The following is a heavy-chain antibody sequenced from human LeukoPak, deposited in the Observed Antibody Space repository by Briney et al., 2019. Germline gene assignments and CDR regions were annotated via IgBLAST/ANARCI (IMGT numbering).Heavy chain of an antibody. CDR2: INPNSGGT. V-gene: IGHV1-2*02. CDR1: GYTFTGYY. CDR3: ARVRGVYDSSGYFNY. D-gene: IGHD3-22*01. Sequence: ASVKVSCKASGYTFTGYYMHWVRQAPGQRLEWMGWINPNSGGTNYAQKFQGRVTMTRDTSISTAYMELSRLRSDDTAVYYCARVRGVYDSSGYFNYWGQGTLVTVSS. J-gene: IGHJ4*02.